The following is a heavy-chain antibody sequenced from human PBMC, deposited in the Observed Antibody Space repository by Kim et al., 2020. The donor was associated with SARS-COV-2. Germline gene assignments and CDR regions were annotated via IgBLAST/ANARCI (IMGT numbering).Heavy chain of an antibody. CDR2: PRDSYI. D-gene: IGHD3-22*01. V-gene: IGHV5-10-1*01. Sequence: PRDSYITYSPSFQGHVTISADKSINTAYLQWSSVRASDTAMYYCASGADYDSWGQGTLVTVSP. J-gene: IGHJ4*02. CDR3: ASGADYDS.